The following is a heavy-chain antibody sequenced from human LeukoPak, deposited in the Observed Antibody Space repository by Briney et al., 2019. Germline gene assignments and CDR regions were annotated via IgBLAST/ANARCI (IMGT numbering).Heavy chain of an antibody. Sequence: ASVKVSCKASGYTFTSYDINWVRQATGQGLEWMGWMDPNSGNTGYAQKFQGRVTMTRNTSISTAYMELSSLRSEDTAVYYCARAYCSGGSCYTGIWGQGTQVTVSS. CDR3: ARAYCSGGSCYTGI. D-gene: IGHD2-15*01. J-gene: IGHJ4*02. CDR1: GYTFTSYD. V-gene: IGHV1-8*01. CDR2: MDPNSGNT.